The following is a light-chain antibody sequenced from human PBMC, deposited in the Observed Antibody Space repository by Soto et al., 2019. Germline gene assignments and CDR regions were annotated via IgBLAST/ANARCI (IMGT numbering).Light chain of an antibody. CDR3: QHNGTSSS. CDR1: QSVSSSY. Sequence: EIVLTQSAGTLSLSLGERATLSCRASQSVSSSYLAWYQQKPGQAPRLLIYNGSTRATGIPNRFSGGGSGTDFTLTSSRLEPEDFADYYCQHNGTSSSFGGGTKVEIK. J-gene: IGKJ4*01. V-gene: IGKV3-20*01. CDR2: NGS.